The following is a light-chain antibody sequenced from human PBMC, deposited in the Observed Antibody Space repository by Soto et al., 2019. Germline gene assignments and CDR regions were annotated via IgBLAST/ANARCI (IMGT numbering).Light chain of an antibody. Sequence: QSALTQPRSVSGSPGQSVTISCTGTSSDVGDYNYVSWYQQHPGKAPKLMIYDVNKRPSGVPDRFSGSKSGNTASLTISGLQAEDKADYYCCSYAGSYTLGVFGGGTKLTVL. V-gene: IGLV2-11*01. J-gene: IGLJ3*02. CDR1: SSDVGDYNY. CDR2: DVN. CDR3: CSYAGSYTLGV.